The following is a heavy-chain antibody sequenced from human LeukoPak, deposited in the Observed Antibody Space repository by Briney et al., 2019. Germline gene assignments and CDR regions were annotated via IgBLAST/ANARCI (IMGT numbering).Heavy chain of an antibody. J-gene: IGHJ4*02. D-gene: IGHD1-1*01. Sequence: ASVKVSCKVSGYTLTELSMHWVRQAPGKGLEWMGGFDPEDGETIYAQKFQGRVTMTEDTSTDTAYMELSSLRSEDTAVYYCATTSIKLEPLAFDYWGQGTLLTVSS. CDR2: FDPEDGET. CDR3: ATTSIKLEPLAFDY. V-gene: IGHV1-24*01. CDR1: GYTLTELS.